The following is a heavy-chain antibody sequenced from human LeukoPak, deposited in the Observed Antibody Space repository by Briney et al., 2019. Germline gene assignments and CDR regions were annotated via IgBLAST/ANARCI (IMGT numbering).Heavy chain of an antibody. CDR2: IKSKTDGGTT. V-gene: IGHV3-15*01. Sequence: GGSLRLSCAASGFTFSSYEMNWVRQAPGEGLEWVGRIKSKTDGGTTDYAAPVKGRFTISRDDSKNTLYLQMNSLTTEDTAVYFCTTDYYDTSVSPGAFDVWGQGTLVTVSS. J-gene: IGHJ3*01. CDR1: GFTFSSYE. CDR3: TTDYYDTSVSPGAFDV. D-gene: IGHD3-22*01.